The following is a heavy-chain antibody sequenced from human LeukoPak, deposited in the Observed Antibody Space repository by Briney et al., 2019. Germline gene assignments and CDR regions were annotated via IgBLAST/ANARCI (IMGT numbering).Heavy chain of an antibody. CDR3: ARYSGSDFDY. V-gene: IGHV4-4*09. CDR2: IYTSGST. Sequence: SETLSLTCTVSGGSISSYYWSWIRQPPGKGLEWIGYIYTSGSTNYNPSLKSRVTISVDTSKNQFSLKLSSVTAADKAVYYCARYSGSDFDYWGQGTLVTVSS. CDR1: GGSISSYY. D-gene: IGHD1-26*01. J-gene: IGHJ4*02.